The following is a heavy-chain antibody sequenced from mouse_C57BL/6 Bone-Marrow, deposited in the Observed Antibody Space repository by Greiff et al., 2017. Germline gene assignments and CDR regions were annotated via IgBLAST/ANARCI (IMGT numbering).Heavy chain of an antibody. CDR2: IYPSDSET. CDR3: ARSGGTAPFDY. CDR1: GYTFTSYW. V-gene: IGHV1-61*01. J-gene: IGHJ2*01. D-gene: IGHD3-3*01. Sequence: QVQLQQPGAELVRPGSSVKLSCKASGYTFTSYWMDWVKQRPGQGLEWIGNIYPSDSETHYNQKFKDKATLTVDKSSSPAYMQLSSLTSEDSAVYDCARSGGTAPFDYWGQGTTLTVSS.